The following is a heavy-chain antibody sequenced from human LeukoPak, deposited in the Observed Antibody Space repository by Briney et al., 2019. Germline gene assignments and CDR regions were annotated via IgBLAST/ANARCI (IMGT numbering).Heavy chain of an antibody. D-gene: IGHD2-2*01. CDR3: AKDSRYCSSTSCYDLVYYYYMDV. Sequence: GGSLRLSCAASGFTFSAYEMNWVRQARGKGLEWVSYIGSSGSTVYYADSVKGRFTISRDNAKNSLYMQMESLRDEDTAVYYCAKDSRYCSSTSCYDLVYYYYMDVWGKGTTVTISS. CDR2: IGSSGSTV. V-gene: IGHV3-48*03. CDR1: GFTFSAYE. J-gene: IGHJ6*03.